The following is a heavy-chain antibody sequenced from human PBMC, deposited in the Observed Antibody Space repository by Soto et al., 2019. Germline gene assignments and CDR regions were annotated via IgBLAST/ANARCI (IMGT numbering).Heavy chain of an antibody. CDR3: ARVLTTVTTDYFDY. D-gene: IGHD4-17*01. CDR2: ISSSGSSI. CDR1: GFTFSSYE. J-gene: IGHJ4*02. Sequence: EVQLVESGGGLVQPGGSLRLSCAASGFTFSSYEMNWVRQAPGKGLEWVSYISSSGSSIYYADSVKGRFSISRDNAKNSLYLQMNSLRAEDTAVYYCARVLTTVTTDYFDYWGQGTLVTVSS. V-gene: IGHV3-48*03.